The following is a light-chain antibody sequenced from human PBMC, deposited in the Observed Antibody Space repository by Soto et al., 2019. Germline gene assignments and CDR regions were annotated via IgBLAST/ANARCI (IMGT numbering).Light chain of an antibody. CDR1: QTISRN. CDR2: VVS. J-gene: IGKJ2*01. Sequence: DIQLTQSPSSLSASVGDRVTITCRASQTISRNLNWYQQKPGEAPRLLMYVVSTLQGGVPSRFSGSESGTDYTLTNSSVQPDAVANYYCQQSYSIPYNFGQGTKLEIK. V-gene: IGKV1-39*01. CDR3: QQSYSIPYN.